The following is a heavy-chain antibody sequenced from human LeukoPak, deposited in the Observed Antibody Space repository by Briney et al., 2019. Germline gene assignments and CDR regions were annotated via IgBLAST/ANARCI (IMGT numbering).Heavy chain of an antibody. Sequence: ASVKVSCKASGGTFSSYAISWVRQATGQGLEWMGWMNPNSGNTGYAQKFQGRVTMTRNTSISTAYMELSSLRSEDTAVYYCARGDWAPEYWGQGTLVTVSS. V-gene: IGHV1-8*02. D-gene: IGHD3-9*01. J-gene: IGHJ4*02. CDR3: ARGDWAPEY. CDR1: GGTFSSYA. CDR2: MNPNSGNT.